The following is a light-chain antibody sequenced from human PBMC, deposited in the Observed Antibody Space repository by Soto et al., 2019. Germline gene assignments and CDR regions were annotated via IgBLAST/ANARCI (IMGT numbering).Light chain of an antibody. Sequence: DIQMTQSPSTLSASVGDRVTITCRASQGISSSLAWYQQKPGKAPKLLIYDASSLESGVPSRFSGSGSGTEFTLTISSLQPDDFATYYCQQYNSYPWTFGQGTKVDIK. CDR1: QGISSS. CDR3: QQYNSYPWT. CDR2: DAS. J-gene: IGKJ1*01. V-gene: IGKV1-5*01.